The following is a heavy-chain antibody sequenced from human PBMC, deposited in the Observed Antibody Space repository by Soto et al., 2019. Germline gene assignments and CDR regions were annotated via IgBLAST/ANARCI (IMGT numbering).Heavy chain of an antibody. D-gene: IGHD3-10*01. CDR1: GGTFSSYA. CDR3: ARGTGSGRYSVRWFDP. J-gene: IGHJ5*02. CDR2: IIPIFGTA. V-gene: IGHV1-69*05. Sequence: QVQLVQSGAEVKKPGSSVKVSCKASGGTFSSYAISWVRQAPGQGLEWMGGIIPIFGTANYAQKFQGRVTITXXEXTXXAHRELSRRRSEDTAVYYGARGTGSGRYSVRWFDPWGQGTLVTVSS.